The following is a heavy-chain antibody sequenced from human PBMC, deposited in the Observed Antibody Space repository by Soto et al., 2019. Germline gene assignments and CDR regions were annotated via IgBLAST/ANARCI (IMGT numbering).Heavy chain of an antibody. V-gene: IGHV3-21*01. D-gene: IGHD3-16*02. J-gene: IGHJ4*02. CDR2: ISSSSSYI. CDR1: GFTFSSYS. CDR3: VCDYVWGSYRLFDY. Sequence: GGSLRLSCAASGFTFSSYSMNWVRQAPGKGLEWVSSISSSSSYIYYADSVKGRFTISRDNAKNSLYLQMNSLRAEDTAVYYCVCDYVWGSYRLFDYWGQGTPVTVSS.